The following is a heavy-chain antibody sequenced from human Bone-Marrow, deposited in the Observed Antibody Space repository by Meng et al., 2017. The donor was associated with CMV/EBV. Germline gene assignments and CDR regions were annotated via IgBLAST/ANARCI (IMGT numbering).Heavy chain of an antibody. CDR2: INHSGST. Sequence: SETLSLTCAVYGGSFSGYYWSWIRQPPGKGLEWIGEINHSGSTNYNPSLKSRVTISVDTSKNQFSLKLSSVTAADTAVYYCAREGYCSSTSCYTNWFDPWGHGTLVTVSS. V-gene: IGHV4-34*01. D-gene: IGHD2-2*02. CDR3: AREGYCSSTSCYTNWFDP. CDR1: GGSFSGYY. J-gene: IGHJ5*02.